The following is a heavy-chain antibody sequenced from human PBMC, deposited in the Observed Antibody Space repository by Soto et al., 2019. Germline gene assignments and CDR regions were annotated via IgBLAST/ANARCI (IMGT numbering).Heavy chain of an antibody. Sequence: QVLLQESGPGLVKPSETLSLTCTVSGDSISSHYWGWIRQPPGKGLEWIGSVYYSGSANYNPSLNSRVTISLDTAKNQCSLILNSVTAAATAVYCCARRPRVSYGQVDYLGQGTLVTVSS. CDR3: ARRPRVSYGQVDY. CDR2: VYYSGSA. D-gene: IGHD1-26*01. V-gene: IGHV4-59*08. CDR1: GDSISSHY. J-gene: IGHJ4*02.